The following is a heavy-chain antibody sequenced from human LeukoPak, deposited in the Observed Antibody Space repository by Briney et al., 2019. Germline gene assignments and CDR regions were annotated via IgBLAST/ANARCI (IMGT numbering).Heavy chain of an antibody. V-gene: IGHV3-64*04. D-gene: IGHD6-13*01. J-gene: IGHJ4*02. CDR2: ISSNGGST. CDR3: ARVDGSSSWYPDY. CDR1: GFTFSTFT. Sequence: GGSLRLSCSASGFTFSTFTMHWVRQTPGKGLEYVSAISSNGGSTYYADSMKGRFTISRDNSKNTLYLQVNSLRAEDTAVYYCARVDGSSSWYPDYWGQGTLVTVSS.